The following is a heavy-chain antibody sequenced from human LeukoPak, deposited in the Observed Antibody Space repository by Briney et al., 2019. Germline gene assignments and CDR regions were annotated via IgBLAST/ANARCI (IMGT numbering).Heavy chain of an antibody. Sequence: GASVKVSRKSSGYSFTGHYMHWVRQAPGQGLEWMGVINPRGMSTIYAEKFQGRIIMTRDLSTTTDYMELSSLKSDDTAVYYCARDNSMHERGWWFDPWGQGTLVTVSS. CDR2: INPRGMST. CDR3: ARDNSMHERGWWFDP. J-gene: IGHJ5*02. CDR1: GYSFTGHY. V-gene: IGHV1-46*01. D-gene: IGHD1-1*01.